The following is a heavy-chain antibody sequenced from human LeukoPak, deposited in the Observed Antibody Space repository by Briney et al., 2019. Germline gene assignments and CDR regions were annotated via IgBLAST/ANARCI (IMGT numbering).Heavy chain of an antibody. CDR2: ISAYNGNT. J-gene: IGHJ6*02. V-gene: IGHV1-18*01. Sequence: ASVKVSCKASGYTFTSYGISWVRQAPGQGLEWMGWISAYNGNTNYAQKLQGRVTMTTDTSTSTAYMELRSLRSDDTAVYYCARGIVVVPAAMGPRYHYDGMDVWGQGTTVTVSS. CDR1: GYTFTSYG. D-gene: IGHD2-2*01. CDR3: ARGIVVVPAAMGPRYHYDGMDV.